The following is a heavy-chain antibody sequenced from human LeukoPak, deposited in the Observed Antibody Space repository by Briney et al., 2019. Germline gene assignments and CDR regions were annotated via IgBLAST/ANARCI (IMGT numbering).Heavy chain of an antibody. Sequence: ASVKVSCKASGYTFTGYYMHWVRQAPGQGLEWMGWINPNSGGTNYAQKFQGRVTMTRDTSISTAYMELSRLRSDDTAVYYCANYQEGPGSGRPRDYYYYGMDVWGQGTTVTVSS. CDR3: ANYQEGPGSGRPRDYYYYGMDV. CDR2: INPNSGGT. D-gene: IGHD3-10*01. J-gene: IGHJ6*02. V-gene: IGHV1-2*02. CDR1: GYTFTGYY.